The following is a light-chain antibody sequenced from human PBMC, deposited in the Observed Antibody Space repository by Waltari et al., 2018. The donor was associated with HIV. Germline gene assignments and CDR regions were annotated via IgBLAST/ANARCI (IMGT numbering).Light chain of an antibody. CDR1: AGAVSTSYY. V-gene: IGLV8-61*01. J-gene: IGLJ3*02. CDR3: MLYMRSGISV. Sequence: VVTQEPAYSVAPGGTVTLPCGLSAGAVSTSYYPRWYQQTPGQAPRTLIYSTNTRASGVPDLFSGSILGNKAAFTITGAKADDESDYYCMLYMRSGISVFGGGTKLTVL. CDR2: STN.